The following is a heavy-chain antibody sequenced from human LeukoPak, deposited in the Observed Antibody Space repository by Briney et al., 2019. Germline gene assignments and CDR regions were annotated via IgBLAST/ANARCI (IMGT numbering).Heavy chain of an antibody. CDR2: IYTSGST. CDR1: GGSISSYY. J-gene: IGHJ6*03. D-gene: IGHD2-21*02. Sequence: PSETLSLTCAVSGGSISSYYWSWIPQPAGKGLEWIGRIYTSGSTNYNPSLKSRVTMSVDTSKNQFSLKLSSVTAADTAVYYCAGDNCGGDCGMYYYYYYMDVWGKGTTVTVSS. CDR3: AGDNCGGDCGMYYYYYYMDV. V-gene: IGHV4-4*07.